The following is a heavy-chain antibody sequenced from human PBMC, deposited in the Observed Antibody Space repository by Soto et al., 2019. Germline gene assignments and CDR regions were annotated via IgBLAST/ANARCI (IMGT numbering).Heavy chain of an antibody. D-gene: IGHD3-9*01. V-gene: IGHV6-1*01. CDR1: GDSVSSNSAT. J-gene: IGHJ4*02. Sequence: SQTLSLTCAISGDSVSSNSATWDWIRQSPSRGLEWLGRTYYRSKWSNDYAVSVKSRITITPDTSKNQFSLQLSSVTPEDTAVYYCAKLTGSGGKWGQGTLVTVS. CDR3: AKLTGSGGK. CDR2: TYYRSKWSN.